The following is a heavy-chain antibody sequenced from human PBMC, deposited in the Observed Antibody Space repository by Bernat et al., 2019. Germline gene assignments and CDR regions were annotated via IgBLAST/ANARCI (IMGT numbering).Heavy chain of an antibody. Sequence: EVQLVESGGGLVQSGGSLRLSCEASGFIFSDYWMHWVRQVPGKGLEWVGHISTEGHGTAYTDSVKGRFSMSRDNAKNTLFLQMNSLRDEDTALYFCARETAGPGEVLDVWGQGTMVAGSS. CDR2: ISTEGHGT. J-gene: IGHJ3*01. CDR3: ARETAGPGEVLDV. V-gene: IGHV3-74*01. D-gene: IGHD2-21*02. CDR1: GFIFSDYW.